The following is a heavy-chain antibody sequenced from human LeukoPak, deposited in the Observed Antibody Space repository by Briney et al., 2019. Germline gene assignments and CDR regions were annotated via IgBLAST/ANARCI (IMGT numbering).Heavy chain of an antibody. CDR1: GFTVSSNY. Sequence: GGSLRLSCAASGFTVSSNYMSWVRQAPGKGLEWVSVIYSGGSTYYADSVKGRFTISRDNSKNTLYLQMNSLRAEDTAVYYCARYSSSWYGKFDYWGQGTLVTVSS. CDR3: ARYSSSWYGKFDY. D-gene: IGHD6-13*01. V-gene: IGHV3-66*01. CDR2: IYSGGST. J-gene: IGHJ4*02.